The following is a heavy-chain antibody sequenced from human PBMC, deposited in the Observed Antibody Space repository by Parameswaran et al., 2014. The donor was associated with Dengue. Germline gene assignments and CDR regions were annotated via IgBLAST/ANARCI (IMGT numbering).Heavy chain of an antibody. J-gene: IGHJ4*02. D-gene: IGHD2-2*01. V-gene: IGHV1-18*01. CDR2: ISPNNGNT. CDR3: ARDQGGAMPDYFDY. Sequence: WVRQAPGQGLEWMGWISPNNGNTNYAQKLQGRVSMTTDTSTTTAYMELRSLRSDDTAVYYCARDQGGAMPDYFDYWGRGTLVTVSS.